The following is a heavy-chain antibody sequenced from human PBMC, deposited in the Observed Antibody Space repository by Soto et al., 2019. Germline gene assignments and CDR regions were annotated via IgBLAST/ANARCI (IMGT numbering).Heavy chain of an antibody. J-gene: IGHJ3*02. CDR2: ISAYDGNT. CDR1: GYTFTSYG. Sequence: ASVKVSCKASGYTFTSYGTSWVRQAPGQGVEWMGWISAYDGNTNYAQKFQGRVTMTRDTSTSTAYMELSSLRSEDTAVYYCARIMSDFWSGYPHNAFDIWGQGTMVTVSS. CDR3: ARIMSDFWSGYPHNAFDI. V-gene: IGHV1-18*01. D-gene: IGHD3-3*01.